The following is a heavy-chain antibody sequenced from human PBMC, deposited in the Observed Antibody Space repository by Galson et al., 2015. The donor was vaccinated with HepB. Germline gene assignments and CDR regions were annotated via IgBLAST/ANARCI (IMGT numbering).Heavy chain of an antibody. CDR2: ISAYNGNT. CDR3: ARGLLWFGELLSDDDAFDI. Sequence: SVKVSCKASGYTFTSYGTSWVRQAPGQGLEWMGWISAYNGNTNYAQKLQGRVTMTTDTSTSTAYMELRSLRSDDTAVYYCARGLLWFGELLSDDDAFDIWGQGTMVTVSS. CDR1: GYTFTSYG. D-gene: IGHD3-10*01. J-gene: IGHJ3*02. V-gene: IGHV1-18*04.